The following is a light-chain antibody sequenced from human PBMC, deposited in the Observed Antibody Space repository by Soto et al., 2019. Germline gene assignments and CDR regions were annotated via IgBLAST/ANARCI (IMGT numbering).Light chain of an antibody. V-gene: IGKV3-20*01. CDR2: GAS. J-gene: IGKJ4*01. CDR1: QSVSSSY. Sequence: EIVLTQSPSTLSLSPGERATLSCRASQSVSSSYLAWYQQKPGQAPRQLIYGASSRATGIPDRFSGSGSGTDFTLTITGLEPEDFAVYYCQHYRTSFGGGTRVEIK. CDR3: QHYRTS.